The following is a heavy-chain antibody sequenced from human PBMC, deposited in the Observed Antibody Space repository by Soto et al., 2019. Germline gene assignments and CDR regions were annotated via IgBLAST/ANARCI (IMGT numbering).Heavy chain of an antibody. CDR3: LLGTRITIFGVVMAEGYYMDV. V-gene: IGHV1-69*02. J-gene: IGHJ6*03. Sequence: SVKVSCKASGGTFSSYTISWVRQAPGQGLEWMGRIIPILGIANYAQKFQGRVTITADKSTSTAYMELSSLRSEDTAVYYCLLGTRITIFGVVMAEGYYMDVWGKGTTVTGSS. D-gene: IGHD3-3*01. CDR2: IIPILGIA. CDR1: GGTFSSYT.